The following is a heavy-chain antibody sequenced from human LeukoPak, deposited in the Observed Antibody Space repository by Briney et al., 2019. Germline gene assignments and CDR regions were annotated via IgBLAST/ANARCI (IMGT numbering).Heavy chain of an antibody. V-gene: IGHV4-39*07. J-gene: IGHJ6*03. CDR1: GCSISSSSYY. D-gene: IGHD3-3*01. CDR3: ARARYYDFWSGYSSYMAV. Sequence: SETLSLTCTVSGCSISSSSYYWGWIRQPPGKGLEWIGSIYYSRSTYYNPSLKSRVTLSVDTSKNQFSLKLSSATAADTAVYYCARARYYDFWSGYSSYMAVWGKGTTVTVS. CDR2: IYYSRST.